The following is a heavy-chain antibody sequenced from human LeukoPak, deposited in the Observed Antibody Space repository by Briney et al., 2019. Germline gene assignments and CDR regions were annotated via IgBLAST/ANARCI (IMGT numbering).Heavy chain of an antibody. CDR1: GGSMSSYY. Sequence: PSEALSLTCSVSGGSMSSYYWSWIRQPPGKGLEWIGYIYYSGITNYNPSLKSRLTISVDTSKNQFSLKLSSVTAADTAVYYCARHGRYRTDAFDIWGQGTMVTVSS. CDR2: IYYSGIT. CDR3: ARHGRYRTDAFDI. J-gene: IGHJ3*02. V-gene: IGHV4-59*08. D-gene: IGHD1-26*01.